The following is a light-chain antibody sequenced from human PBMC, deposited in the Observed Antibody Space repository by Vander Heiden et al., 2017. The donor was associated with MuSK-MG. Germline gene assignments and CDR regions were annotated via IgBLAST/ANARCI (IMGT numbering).Light chain of an antibody. Sequence: QSALTQPRSVSGSPGQSVTIPCPGTSSDVGGYNYVSWYQQHPGKAPKLMIYDVSKRPSGVPDRFSGSKSGNTASLTISGFQAGDEADYYCCSYAGSYTWVFGGGTKLTGL. CDR1: SSDVGGYNY. J-gene: IGLJ3*02. CDR2: DVS. CDR3: CSYAGSYTWV. V-gene: IGLV2-11*01.